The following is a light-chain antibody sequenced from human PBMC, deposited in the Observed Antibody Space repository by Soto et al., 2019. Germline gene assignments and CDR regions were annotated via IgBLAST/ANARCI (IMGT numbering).Light chain of an antibody. V-gene: IGLV2-23*02. CDR2: EVS. Sequence: QSALTQPASVSGSPGQSITISCTGTSSDVGSYNLVSWYQQHPGKAPTLMIYEVSKRPSGVSNRCSGFKSGNTASLTIAGLQADDEADYYCCSYAGSSTHYVFGTGTKLTVL. CDR1: SSDVGSYNL. J-gene: IGLJ1*01. CDR3: CSYAGSSTHYV.